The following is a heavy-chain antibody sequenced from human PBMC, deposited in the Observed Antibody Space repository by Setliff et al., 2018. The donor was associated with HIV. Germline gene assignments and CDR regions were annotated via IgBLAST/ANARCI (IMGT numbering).Heavy chain of an antibody. CDR2: YYATVSA. CDR1: GGSLSNYY. Sequence: PSETLSLTCNVSGGSLSNYYWGWIRQSPGKGLEWIGHYYATVSAEYSPSLKGRVTISLDTSKDKFSLKLSSVTAADTAVYYCARVKRGLEWLPYGYFDYWGQGTLVTVSS. J-gene: IGHJ4*02. D-gene: IGHD3-3*01. V-gene: IGHV4-59*01. CDR3: ARVKRGLEWLPYGYFDY.